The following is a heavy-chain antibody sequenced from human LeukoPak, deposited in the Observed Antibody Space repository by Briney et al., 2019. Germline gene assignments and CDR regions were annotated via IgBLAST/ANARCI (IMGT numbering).Heavy chain of an antibody. Sequence: PSETLSLTCAVSGGSINSHYWNWIRQSPGKGLEWIGFMSYSWSTNYNPSLKSRVTISVDTSKSQVSLKLTSVTAADTAVYYCARLQPLVIPAAKLGFDYWGQGTLVTVSS. CDR3: ARLQPLVIPAAKLGFDY. CDR1: GGSINSHY. J-gene: IGHJ4*02. V-gene: IGHV4-59*11. CDR2: MSYSWST. D-gene: IGHD2-2*01.